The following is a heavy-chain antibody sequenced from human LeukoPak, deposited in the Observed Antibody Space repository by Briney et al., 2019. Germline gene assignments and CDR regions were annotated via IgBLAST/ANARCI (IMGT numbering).Heavy chain of an antibody. J-gene: IGHJ3*02. CDR2: MNPNSGNT. CDR1: GYTFTSYD. D-gene: IGHD5-12*01. CDR3: AREDRGYSGYDALIDAFDI. V-gene: IGHV1-8*01. Sequence: ASVKVSCKASGYTFTSYDINWVRQATGQGLEWMGWMNPNSGNTGYAQKFQGRVTMTRNTSISTAYMELSSLRSDDTAVYYCAREDRGYSGYDALIDAFDIWGQGTMVTVPS.